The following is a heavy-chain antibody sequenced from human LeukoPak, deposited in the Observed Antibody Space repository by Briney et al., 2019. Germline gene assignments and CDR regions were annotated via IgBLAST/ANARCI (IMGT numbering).Heavy chain of an antibody. D-gene: IGHD3-3*01. Sequence: SETLSLTCAVYGGSFSGYYWSWIRQPPGKGLEWIGEINHSGSTNYNPSLKSRVTISVDTSKNQFSLKLSSVTAADTAVYYCARGPHRKITIFGVVKKYYYYYMDVWGKGTTVTVSS. CDR1: GGSFSGYY. CDR3: ARGPHRKITIFGVVKKYYYYYMDV. CDR2: INHSGST. J-gene: IGHJ6*03. V-gene: IGHV4-34*01.